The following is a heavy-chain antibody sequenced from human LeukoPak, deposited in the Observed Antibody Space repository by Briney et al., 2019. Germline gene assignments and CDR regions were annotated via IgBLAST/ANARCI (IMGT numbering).Heavy chain of an antibody. CDR2: ISAYNGNT. V-gene: IGHV1-18*01. Sequence: GASVKVSCKASGGTFSSYAISWVRQAPGQGLEWMGWISAYNGNTNYAQKLQGRVTMTTDTSTSTAYMELRSLRSDDTAVYYCARSPGHENAFDIWGQGTMVTVSS. CDR3: ARSPGHENAFDI. J-gene: IGHJ3*02. CDR1: GGTFSSYA.